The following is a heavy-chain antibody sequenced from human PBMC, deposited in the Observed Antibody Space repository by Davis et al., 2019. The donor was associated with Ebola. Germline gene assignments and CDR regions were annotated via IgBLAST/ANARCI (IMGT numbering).Heavy chain of an antibody. D-gene: IGHD4-17*01. V-gene: IGHV3-30*18. Sequence: SLKISCAASGFTFSSYGMHWVRQAPGKGLEWVAVISYDGSNKYYADSVKGRFTISRDNSKNTLYLQMNSLRAEDTAVYYCAKGVTIPDVWGKGTTVTVSS. CDR1: GFTFSSYG. CDR2: ISYDGSNK. J-gene: IGHJ6*04. CDR3: AKGVTIPDV.